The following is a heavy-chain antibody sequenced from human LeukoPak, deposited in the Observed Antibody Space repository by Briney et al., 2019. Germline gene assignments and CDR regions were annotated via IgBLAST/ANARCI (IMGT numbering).Heavy chain of an antibody. CDR3: ARDYYDSRGEAFDI. CDR1: GGSISSSSYY. J-gene: IGHJ3*02. V-gene: IGHV4-39*07. CDR2: LYYSGNT. D-gene: IGHD3-22*01. Sequence: SETLSLTCTVSGGSISSSSYYWGWIRQPPGKGLEWIGSLYYSGNTYYNPSLKSRVTISVDTSKNQFSLKLNSVTAADTAVYYCARDYYDSRGEAFDIWGQGTVVTVSS.